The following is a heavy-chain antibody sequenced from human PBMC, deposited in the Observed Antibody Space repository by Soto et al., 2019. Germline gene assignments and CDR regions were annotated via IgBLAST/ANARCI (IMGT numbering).Heavy chain of an antibody. CDR3: VKEHGDSFSDY. V-gene: IGHV3-23*01. CDR2: IINTGVRT. J-gene: IGHJ4*02. D-gene: IGHD2-21*01. Sequence: EVQLLESGGGLVQPGGSLRLSCAASGFTFSTYAMSWVRQAPGKGLDWISAIINTGVRTYYADSVKGRFTISRDNSKITVYLQMNSLRAEDTAVYYCVKEHGDSFSDYWGQGTLVTVSS. CDR1: GFTFSTYA.